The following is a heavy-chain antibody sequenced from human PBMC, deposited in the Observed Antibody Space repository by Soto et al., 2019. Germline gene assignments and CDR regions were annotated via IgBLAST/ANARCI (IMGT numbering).Heavy chain of an antibody. V-gene: IGHV4-34*01. J-gene: IGHJ4*02. CDR2: INHSGST. CDR1: GGSFSGYY. Sequence: PSETLSLTCAVYGGSFSGYYWSWIRQPPGKGLEWIGEINHSGSTNYNPSLKSRVTISVDTSKNQFSLKLSSVAAADTAVYYCARGRGSKQPFDYWGQGTLVTVSS. CDR3: ARGRGSKQPFDY.